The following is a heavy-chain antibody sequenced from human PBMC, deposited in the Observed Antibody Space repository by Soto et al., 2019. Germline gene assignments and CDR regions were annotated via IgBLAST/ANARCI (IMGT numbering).Heavy chain of an antibody. V-gene: IGHV3-23*01. CDR3: AKVRGIPEAGFFDY. CDR1: GFIFSGYG. J-gene: IGHJ4*02. D-gene: IGHD6-19*01. CDR2: ISGNGEDT. Sequence: EVQLLESGGGLLQPGGSLRLSCAASGFIFSGYGMIWVRQAPGKGLEWVSVISGNGEDTYYADSVKGRFTISRDNSKNTVNLQMNRLRVEDTAIYYCAKVRGIPEAGFFDYWGQGALVTVSP.